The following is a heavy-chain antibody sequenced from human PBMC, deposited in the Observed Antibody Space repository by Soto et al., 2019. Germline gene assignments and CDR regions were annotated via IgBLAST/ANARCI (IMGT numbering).Heavy chain of an antibody. Sequence: ASVKVSCKASGYTFTSYAMHWVRQAPGQRLEWMGWINAGNGNTKYSQKFQGRVTITRDTSESTAYMELSSLQASDTATYYCTRGAERTVPPTVQRHLDWVCGHWGQGTPVTVSS. CDR3: TRGAERTVPPTVQRHLDWVCGH. V-gene: IGHV1-3*01. CDR1: GYTFTSYA. J-gene: IGHJ4*02. D-gene: IGHD3-9*01. CDR2: INAGNGNT.